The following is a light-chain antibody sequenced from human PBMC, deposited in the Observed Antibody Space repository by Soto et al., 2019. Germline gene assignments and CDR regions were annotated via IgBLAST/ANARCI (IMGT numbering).Light chain of an antibody. V-gene: IGKV3-20*01. CDR1: QSVSSSY. CDR3: QQYGGSPYS. Sequence: EIVLTQSPGTLSLSPGERATLSCRASQSVSSSYFAWYQQKPGQAPRLLIYGASSRATGIPDRFSGSGSGTDFTLTISTLETEDFAVYYCQQYGGSPYSFGPGTKLEIK. CDR2: GAS. J-gene: IGKJ2*03.